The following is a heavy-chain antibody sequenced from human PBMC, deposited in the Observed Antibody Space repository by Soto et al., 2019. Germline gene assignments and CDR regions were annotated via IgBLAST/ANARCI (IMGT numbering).Heavy chain of an antibody. D-gene: IGHD6-13*01. CDR1: GYTFTSYG. CDR3: EGVRGYSSSWYGDPLQPTDY. CDR2: INAYNGNT. V-gene: IGHV1-18*01. J-gene: IGHJ4*02. Sequence: GASVKVSCKASGYTFTSYGISWVRQAPGQGLEWMGWINAYNGNTNYAQKLQGRVTMTTDTSTSTAYMELRSLRSDDTAVYYCEGVRGYSSSWYGDPLQPTDYWGQETLATVSS.